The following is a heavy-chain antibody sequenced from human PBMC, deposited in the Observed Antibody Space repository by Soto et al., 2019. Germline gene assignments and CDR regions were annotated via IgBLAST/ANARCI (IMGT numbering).Heavy chain of an antibody. CDR3: ARDSVLRFVERLFNY. D-gene: IGHD3-3*01. CDR1: GYTFSGYY. CDR2: INPNSGDT. V-gene: IGHV1-2*02. J-gene: IGHJ4*02. Sequence: GASVKVSCKASGYTFSGYYMHWVRQAPGQGFEWMGWINPNSGDTKYAQKFQGRVTMTRDTSISTAYMELSRLRSDDTAVYYCARDSVLRFVERLFNYWGQGXLVTVYS.